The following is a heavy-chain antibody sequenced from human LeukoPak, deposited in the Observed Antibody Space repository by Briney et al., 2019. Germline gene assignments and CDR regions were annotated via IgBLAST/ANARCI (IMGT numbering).Heavy chain of an antibody. D-gene: IGHD6-19*01. Sequence: GASVKVSCKASGYTFTSYGISWVRQAPGQGLEWMGWISAYNGNTNYAQKLQGRVTMTTDASTSTAYMELRSLRSDDTAVYYCARDGGSGWSADAFDIWGQGTMVTVSS. J-gene: IGHJ3*02. CDR2: ISAYNGNT. V-gene: IGHV1-18*01. CDR1: GYTFTSYG. CDR3: ARDGGSGWSADAFDI.